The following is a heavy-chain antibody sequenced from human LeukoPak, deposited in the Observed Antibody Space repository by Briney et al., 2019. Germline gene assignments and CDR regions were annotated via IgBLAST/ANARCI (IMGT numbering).Heavy chain of an antibody. J-gene: IGHJ5*02. D-gene: IGHD2-2*01. CDR3: AIWRGLGYCSSTSCFRFDP. V-gene: IGHV4-59*01. CDR1: GGSISSYY. CDR2: IYYSGST. Sequence: SETLSLTCTVSGGSISSYYWSWIRQPPGKGLEWIGYIYYSGSTNYNPSLTSRVTISVDTSKNQFSLKLSSVTAADTAVYYCAIWRGLGYCSSTSCFRFDPWGQGTLVTVSS.